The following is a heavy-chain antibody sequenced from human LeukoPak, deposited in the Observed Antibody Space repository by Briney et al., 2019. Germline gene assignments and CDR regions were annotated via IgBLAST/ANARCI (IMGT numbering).Heavy chain of an antibody. CDR3: ARVRFLEMINRFDP. D-gene: IGHD3-3*01. CDR1: GYTFTSYG. CDR2: ISAYNGNT. J-gene: IGHJ5*02. V-gene: IGHV1-18*01. Sequence: ASVKVSCKASGYTFTSYGISWVRQAPGQGLEWMGWISAYNGNTNYAQKLQGRVTMTTDTSTSTAYMELRSLRSDDTAVYYCARVRFLEMINRFDPWGQGTLVTVSS.